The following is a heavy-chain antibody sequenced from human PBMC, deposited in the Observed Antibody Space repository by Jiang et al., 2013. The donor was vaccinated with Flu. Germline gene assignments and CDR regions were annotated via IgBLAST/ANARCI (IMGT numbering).Heavy chain of an antibody. J-gene: IGHJ3*02. Sequence: KISCKGSGYPFTSYWVAWVRQMPGQGLEWMGIIYPGDSNARYSPSFQGKVTISADESTDTAYLQWSSLKASDTAMYYCARPDTPMEGGTRVLNMWGQGDNGHRLF. CDR3: ARPDTPMEGGTRVLNM. V-gene: IGHV5-51*01. D-gene: IGHD5-18*01. CDR2: IYPGDSNA. CDR1: GYPFTSYW.